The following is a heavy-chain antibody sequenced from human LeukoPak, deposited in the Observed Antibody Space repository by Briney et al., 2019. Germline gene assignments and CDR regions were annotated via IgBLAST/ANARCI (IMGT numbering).Heavy chain of an antibody. CDR1: GFTFSSYA. D-gene: IGHD3-22*01. CDR2: ISGSGGST. J-gene: IGHJ4*02. CDR3: ARGRKVYYDSSGYYFDY. V-gene: IGHV3-23*01. Sequence: GGSLRLSCAASGFTFSSYAMSWVRQAPGKGLEWVSAISGSGGSTYYADSVKGRFTISRDNSKNTLYLQMNSLRAEDTAVYYCARGRKVYYDSSGYYFDYWGQGTLVTVSS.